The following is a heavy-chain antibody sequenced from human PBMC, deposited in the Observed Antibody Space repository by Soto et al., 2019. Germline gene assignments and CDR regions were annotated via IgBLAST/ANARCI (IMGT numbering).Heavy chain of an antibody. CDR2: ITPDTGDT. CDR3: ARDDYGGNSFDS. J-gene: IGHJ4*02. V-gene: IGHV1-2*02. D-gene: IGHD4-17*01. Sequence: ASVKVSCKTFGYTFTASYIHWVRQAPGQGLEWMGWITPDTGDTNYAQRFQGRVTMTRDTSTTTAYMEVTSLRSDDTALYYCARDDYGGNSFDSLGQGTPVTVSS. CDR1: GYTFTASY.